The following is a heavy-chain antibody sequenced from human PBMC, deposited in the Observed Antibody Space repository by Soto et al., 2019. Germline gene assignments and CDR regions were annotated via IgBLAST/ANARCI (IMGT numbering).Heavy chain of an antibody. CDR1: GGSISSERYD. CDR2: IYYSGTT. CDR3: ASDYSASAFDI. J-gene: IGHJ3*02. Sequence: PXETLSRSRTVSGGSISSERYDWSWIRQHPGKGLEWIGYIYYSGTTYYSPSLKSRVTISIDTSKKQFSLKLSSVTAADTAVYYCASDYSASAFDIWGQGRMVTVSS. V-gene: IGHV4-31*03. D-gene: IGHD4-4*01.